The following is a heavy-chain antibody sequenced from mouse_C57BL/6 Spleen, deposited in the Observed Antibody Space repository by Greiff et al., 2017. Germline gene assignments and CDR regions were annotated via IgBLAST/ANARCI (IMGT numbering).Heavy chain of an antibody. CDR2: ISSGSSTI. Sequence: EVQGVESGGGLVQPGGSLKLSCAASGFTFSDYGMHWVRQAPEKGLEWVSYISSGSSTIYYADTVKGRFTISRNNAQNTLFLKKNSMRSEDKAMYYCGRRDSEGLDYWGQGTTLAVTS. D-gene: IGHD2-12*01. CDR3: GRRDSEGLDY. CDR1: GFTFSDYG. J-gene: IGHJ2*01. V-gene: IGHV5-17*01.